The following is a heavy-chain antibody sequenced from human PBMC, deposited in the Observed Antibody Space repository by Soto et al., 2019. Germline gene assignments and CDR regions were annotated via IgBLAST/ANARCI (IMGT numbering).Heavy chain of an antibody. Sequence: GGSLRLSCAASGFTFSSYWMHWVRQAPGKGLVWVSRINSDGSSTSYADSVKGRFTISRDNAKNTLYLQMNSLRAEDTAVYYCARVSWREELMYYHYYMDVWRKGTRSPSP. D-gene: IGHD3-10*01. J-gene: IGHJ6*03. CDR2: INSDGSST. V-gene: IGHV3-74*01. CDR3: ARVSWREELMYYHYYMDV. CDR1: GFTFSSYW.